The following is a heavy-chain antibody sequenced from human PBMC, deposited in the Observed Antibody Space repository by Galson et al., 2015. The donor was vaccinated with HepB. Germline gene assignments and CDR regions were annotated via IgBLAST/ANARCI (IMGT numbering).Heavy chain of an antibody. D-gene: IGHD3-10*01. V-gene: IGHV5-51*01. CDR2: IYPGDSDT. CDR1: GYNFTNYW. J-gene: IGHJ6*02. Sequence: QSGAEVKKPGESLKISRKGSGYNFTNYWIGWVRQMPGKGLEWMGIIYPGDSDTRYSPSFQGQVTISADKSISTAYLQWSSLKASDTAMYYCARLDKTGYDSGYYGMDVWGQGTTVTVSS. CDR3: ARLDKTGYDSGYYGMDV.